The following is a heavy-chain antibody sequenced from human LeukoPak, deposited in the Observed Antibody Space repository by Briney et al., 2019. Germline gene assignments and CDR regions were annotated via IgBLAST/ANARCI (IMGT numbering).Heavy chain of an antibody. CDR2: IYYSGST. CDR1: GGSISSYY. Sequence: SETLSLTCTVSGGSISSYYWSWIRQPPGKGLEWIGYIYYSGSTNYNPSLKSRVTISVDTSKNQFSLKLSSVTAADTAVYYCARDPVDGRSGFDYWGQGTLVTVSS. J-gene: IGHJ4*02. CDR3: ARDPVDGRSGFDY. D-gene: IGHD5-24*01. V-gene: IGHV4-59*01.